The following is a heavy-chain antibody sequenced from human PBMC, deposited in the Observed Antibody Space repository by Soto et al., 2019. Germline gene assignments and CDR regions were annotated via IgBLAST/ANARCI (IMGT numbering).Heavy chain of an antibody. CDR2: LDGAGGST. CDR1: GFTFSDFA. D-gene: IGHD3-10*01. V-gene: IGHV3-23*01. J-gene: IGHJ6*02. Sequence: GGSLRLSCLASGFTFSDFAMTWVRHVPGRGLEWVASLDGAGGSTYYAESVRGRFSISRDNSQNTLFLQMKRLTVDDTAIYYCAAPRDEYGSGVSWFTYGMDIWGQGTTVTVFS. CDR3: AAPRDEYGSGVSWFTYGMDI.